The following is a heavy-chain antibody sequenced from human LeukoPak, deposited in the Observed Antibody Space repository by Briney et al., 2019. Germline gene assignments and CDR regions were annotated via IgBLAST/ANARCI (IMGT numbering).Heavy chain of an antibody. J-gene: IGHJ3*02. D-gene: IGHD6-13*01. Sequence: GGSLRLSCAASGFTFSSYSMNWVRQAPGKGLEWVSSISSSSSYIYYADSVKGRFTISRDNAKNSLYLQMNSLRAEDTAVYYCASTSSSWYGSNAFDIWGQGTMVTVSS. V-gene: IGHV3-21*01. CDR1: GFTFSSYS. CDR3: ASTSSSWYGSNAFDI. CDR2: ISSSSSYI.